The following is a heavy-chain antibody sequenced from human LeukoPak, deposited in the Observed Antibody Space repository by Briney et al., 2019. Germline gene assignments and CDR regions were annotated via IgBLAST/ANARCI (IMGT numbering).Heavy chain of an antibody. Sequence: SETLSLTCTVTGGSFSTYYWSWIRQPPGKGLEWIGHFYYSGSTNYNPSLESRVTISVDTSKNQFSLKLSSVTAADTAVYYCARAGVVSNPNSYWYFDLWGRGTLVTVSS. V-gene: IGHV4-59*01. J-gene: IGHJ2*01. CDR2: FYYSGST. D-gene: IGHD3-3*01. CDR1: GGSFSTYY. CDR3: ARAGVVSNPNSYWYFDL.